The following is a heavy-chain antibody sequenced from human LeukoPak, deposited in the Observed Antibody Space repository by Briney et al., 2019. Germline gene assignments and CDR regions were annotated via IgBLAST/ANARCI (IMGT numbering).Heavy chain of an antibody. CDR1: GGSFSGYY. J-gene: IGHJ4*02. CDR2: INHSGST. Sequence: SETLSLTCAVYGGSFSGYYWSWIRQPPGKGLEWIGEINHSGSTNYNPSPKSRVTISVDTSKNQFSLKLSSVTAADTAVYYCARGATSPRYYYDSSGYYYVFDYWGQGTLVTVSS. V-gene: IGHV4-34*01. CDR3: ARGATSPRYYYDSSGYYYVFDY. D-gene: IGHD3-22*01.